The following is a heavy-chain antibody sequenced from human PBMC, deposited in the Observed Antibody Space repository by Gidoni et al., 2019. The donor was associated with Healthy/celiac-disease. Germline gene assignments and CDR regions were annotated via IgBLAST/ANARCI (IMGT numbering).Heavy chain of an antibody. J-gene: IGHJ4*02. Sequence: QVQLVQSGAEVKKPGSSVKVSCKASGGTFSSYAISWVRPAPGQGLAWMGGIIPIFGTANYAQKFQGRVTITADNSTSTAYMELSSLRSEDTAVYYCARYFMVGATFQYFDYWGQGTLVTVSS. D-gene: IGHD1-26*01. CDR1: GGTFSSYA. V-gene: IGHV1-69*06. CDR3: ARYFMVGATFQYFDY. CDR2: IIPIFGTA.